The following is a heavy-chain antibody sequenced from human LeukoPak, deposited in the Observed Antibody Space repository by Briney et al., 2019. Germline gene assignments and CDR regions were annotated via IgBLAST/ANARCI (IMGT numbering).Heavy chain of an antibody. CDR1: GYTFTSYG. Sequence: ASVKVSCKASGYTFTSYGISRVRQAPGQGLEWMGWISAYNGNTNYAQKLQGRVTMTTDTPTSTAYMELRSLRSDDTAVYYCARAGGIAARPPGNYDYWGQGTLVTVSS. D-gene: IGHD6-6*01. CDR2: ISAYNGNT. J-gene: IGHJ4*02. CDR3: ARAGGIAARPPGNYDY. V-gene: IGHV1-18*01.